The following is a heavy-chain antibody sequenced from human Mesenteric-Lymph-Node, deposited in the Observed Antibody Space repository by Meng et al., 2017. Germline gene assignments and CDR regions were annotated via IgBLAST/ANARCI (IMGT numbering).Heavy chain of an antibody. Sequence: QVQLVESGGGVVQPGRSLRLSWAASGFTFSSYGMHWVRQAPGKGLEWVAVIWYDGSNKYYADSVKGRFTISRDNSKNTLYLQMNSLRAEDTAVYYCARGEMVRGLDYWGQGTLVTVSS. CDR3: ARGEMVRGLDY. D-gene: IGHD3-10*01. J-gene: IGHJ4*02. CDR1: GFTFSSYG. CDR2: IWYDGSNK. V-gene: IGHV3-33*01.